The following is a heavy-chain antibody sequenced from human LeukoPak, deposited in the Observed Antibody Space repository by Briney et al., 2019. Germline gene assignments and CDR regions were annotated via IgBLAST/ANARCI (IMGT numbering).Heavy chain of an antibody. CDR3: APTPEAYTTNWNV. Sequence: ASVKVSCKASGYNFRDDYMQWVRQAPGQGLEWMGWINPDSGFTNHAQKFQGRVIMTRDKSIRRAYMGVRRLRSDDTAVYYCAPTPEAYTTNWNVWGQGTLVTVSS. J-gene: IGHJ4*02. CDR1: GYNFRDDY. D-gene: IGHD1-20*01. CDR2: INPDSGFT. V-gene: IGHV1-2*02.